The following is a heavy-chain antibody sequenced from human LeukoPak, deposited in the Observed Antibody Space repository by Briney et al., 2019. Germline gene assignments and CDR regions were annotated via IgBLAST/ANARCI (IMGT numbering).Heavy chain of an antibody. CDR2: IYTSGST. CDR1: GGPISSYY. CDR3: ARDLDYYDSSRYLNWFDP. V-gene: IGHV4-4*07. D-gene: IGHD3-22*01. J-gene: IGHJ5*02. Sequence: SETLSLTCTVSGGPISSYYWSWIRQPAGKGLEWIGRIYTSGSTNYNPSLKSRVTMSVDTSKNQFSLKLSSVTAADTAVYYCARDLDYYDSSRYLNWFDPWGQGTLVTVSS.